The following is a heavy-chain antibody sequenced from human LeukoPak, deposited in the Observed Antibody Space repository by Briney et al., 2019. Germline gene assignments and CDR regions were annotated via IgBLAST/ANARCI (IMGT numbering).Heavy chain of an antibody. D-gene: IGHD4-17*01. CDR1: GGSISSYY. CDR3: ARESENDYGDYLFDY. V-gene: IGHV4-59*01. J-gene: IGHJ4*02. Sequence: SETLSLTCTVSGGSISSYYWSWIRLPPGKGLEWIGYIYYSGSTNYNPSLKSRVTISVDTSKNQFSLKLSSVTAADTAVYYCARESENDYGDYLFDYWGQGTLVTVSS. CDR2: IYYSGST.